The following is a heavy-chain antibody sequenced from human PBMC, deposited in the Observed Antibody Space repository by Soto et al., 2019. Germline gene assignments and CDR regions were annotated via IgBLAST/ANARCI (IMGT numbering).Heavy chain of an antibody. D-gene: IGHD2-2*02. Sequence: KTSETLSLTCAVYGGSFSGYYWSWIRQPPGKGLEWIGEINHSGSTNYNPSLKSRVTISVDTSKNQFSLKLSSVTAADTAVYYCARGYCSSTSCYIRGGWFDPWGQGTLVTVSS. J-gene: IGHJ5*02. V-gene: IGHV4-34*01. CDR2: INHSGST. CDR3: ARGYCSSTSCYIRGGWFDP. CDR1: GGSFSGYY.